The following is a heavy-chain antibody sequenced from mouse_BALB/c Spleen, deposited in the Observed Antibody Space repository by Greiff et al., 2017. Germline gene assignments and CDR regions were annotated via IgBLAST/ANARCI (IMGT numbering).Heavy chain of an antibody. CDR1: GFSLTSYG. Sequence: QVQLQQSGPGLVQPSQSLSITCTVSGFSLTSYGVHWVRQSPGKGLEWLGVIWSGGSTDYNAAFISRLSISKDNSKSQVFFKMNSLQADDTAIYYCARPLTGTRWYFDVWGAGTTVTVSS. CDR2: IWSGGST. CDR3: ARPLTGTRWYFDV. V-gene: IGHV2-4-1*01. D-gene: IGHD4-1*01. J-gene: IGHJ1*01.